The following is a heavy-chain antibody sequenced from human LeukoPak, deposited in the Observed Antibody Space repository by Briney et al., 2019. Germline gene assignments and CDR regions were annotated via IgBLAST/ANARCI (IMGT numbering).Heavy chain of an antibody. CDR1: GFTFSSYE. Sequence: GGSLRLSCAASGFTFSSYEMNWVRQAPGKGLEGVSYISSSGSTTYYADSVKGRFTISRDNAKNSLYLQMNSLRAEDTAVYYCARGDYYGSGSPSDYWGQGTLVTVSS. CDR2: ISSSGSTT. CDR3: ARGDYYGSGSPSDY. V-gene: IGHV3-48*03. D-gene: IGHD3-10*01. J-gene: IGHJ4*02.